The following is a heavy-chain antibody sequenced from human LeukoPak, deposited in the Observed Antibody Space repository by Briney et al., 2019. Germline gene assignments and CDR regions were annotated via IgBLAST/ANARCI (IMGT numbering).Heavy chain of an antibody. CDR2: INHSGST. J-gene: IGHJ3*02. Sequence: SETLSLTCAVYGGSFSGYYWSWLRQPPGKGLEWIGEINHSGSTNYNPSLKSRVTISVDTSKNQFSLKLSSVTAADTAVYYCARDDDYGGNGDAFDIWGQGTMVTVSS. V-gene: IGHV4-34*01. CDR1: GGSFSGYY. D-gene: IGHD4-23*01. CDR3: ARDDDYGGNGDAFDI.